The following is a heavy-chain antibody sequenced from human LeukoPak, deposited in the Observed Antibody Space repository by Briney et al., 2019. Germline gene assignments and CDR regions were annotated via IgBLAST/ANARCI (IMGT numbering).Heavy chain of an antibody. D-gene: IGHD3-10*01. CDR2: INPNSGGT. J-gene: IGHJ4*02. V-gene: IGHV1-2*02. CDR1: GYTFTSYY. Sequence: ASVKVSCKASGYTFTSYYTHWVRQAPGQGLEWMGWINPNSGGTNYAQKYQGRVTMTRDTSISTAYMELSRLRSDDTAVYYCARAWDGFGELFDYWGQGTLVTVSS. CDR3: ARAWDGFGELFDY.